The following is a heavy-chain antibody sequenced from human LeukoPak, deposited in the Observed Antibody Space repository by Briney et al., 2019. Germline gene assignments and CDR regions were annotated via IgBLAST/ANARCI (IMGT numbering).Heavy chain of an antibody. J-gene: IGHJ4*02. CDR1: GYSFTSYW. D-gene: IGHD3-22*01. CDR3: ARGQGYYGPRLDY. V-gene: IGHV5-51*01. Sequence: GESLKISCKGSGYSFTSYWIGCVRQLPGKGLEWMGIIYPGDSDTRYSPSFQGQVTISADKSISTAYLQWSSLKASDTAMYYCARGQGYYGPRLDYWGQGTLVTVSS. CDR2: IYPGDSDT.